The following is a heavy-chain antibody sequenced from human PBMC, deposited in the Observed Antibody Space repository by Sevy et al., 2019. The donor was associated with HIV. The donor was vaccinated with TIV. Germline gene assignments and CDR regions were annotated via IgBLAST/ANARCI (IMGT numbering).Heavy chain of an antibody. Sequence: GGSLRLSCAASGFTFSSYAMHWVRQAPGKGLEWVAVISYDGSNKYYADSVKGRFTISRDNSKNTLYLQMNSLRAEDTAVDYCAREAYSSGWHDAFDNSGQGTMVTVSS. J-gene: IGHJ3*02. D-gene: IGHD6-19*01. CDR3: AREAYSSGWHDAFDN. CDR1: GFTFSSYA. CDR2: ISYDGSNK. V-gene: IGHV3-30-3*01.